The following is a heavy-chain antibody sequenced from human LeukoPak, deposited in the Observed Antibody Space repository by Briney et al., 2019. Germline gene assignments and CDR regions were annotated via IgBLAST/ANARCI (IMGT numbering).Heavy chain of an antibody. V-gene: IGHV1-18*01. CDR2: ISAYNGNT. CDR1: GYTFTSYG. Sequence: ASVKVSCKASGYTFTSYGISWVRQAPRQGLEWMGWISAYNGNTNYAQKLQGRVTMTTDTSTSTAYMELRSLRSDDTAVYYCARSTVVRGYFQHWGQGTLVTVSS. D-gene: IGHD4-23*01. J-gene: IGHJ1*01. CDR3: ARSTVVRGYFQH.